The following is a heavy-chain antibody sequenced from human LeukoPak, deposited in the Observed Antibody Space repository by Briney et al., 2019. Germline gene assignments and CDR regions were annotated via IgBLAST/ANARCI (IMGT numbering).Heavy chain of an antibody. V-gene: IGHV3-21*01. CDR3: ARGYSSSWYGPND. CDR1: GFTFSTYG. CDR2: ISSSSSYI. D-gene: IGHD6-13*01. J-gene: IGHJ4*02. Sequence: PGGSLRLSCAASGFTFSTYGMHWVRQAPGKGLEWVSSISSSSSYIYYADSVKGRFTISRDNAKNSLYLQMNSLRAEDTAVYYCARGYSSSWYGPNDWGQGTLVTVSS.